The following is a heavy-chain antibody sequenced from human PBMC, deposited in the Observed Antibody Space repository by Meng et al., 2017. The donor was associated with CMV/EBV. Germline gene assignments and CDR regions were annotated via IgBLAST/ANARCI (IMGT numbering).Heavy chain of an antibody. CDR2: INPSGGST. CDR1: GYTFTSYY. D-gene: IGHD3-10*01. V-gene: IGHV1-46*01. CDR3: ARGGVFRGVILY. J-gene: IGHJ4*02. Sequence: CTASGYTFTSYYMHWVRQAPGQGLEWMGIINPSGGSTSYAQKFQGRVTMTRDTSTSTVYMGLSSLRSEDTAVYYCARGGVFRGVILYWGQGTLVTVSS.